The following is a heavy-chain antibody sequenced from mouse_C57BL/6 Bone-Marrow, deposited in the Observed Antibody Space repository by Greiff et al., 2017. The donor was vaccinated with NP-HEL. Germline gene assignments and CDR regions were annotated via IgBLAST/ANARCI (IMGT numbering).Heavy chain of an antibody. CDR1: GYTFTGYW. Sequence: QVQLQQSGAELMKPGASVKLSCTATGYTFTGYWIEWVKQRPGHGLEWIGEILPGSGSTNYNEKFKGKATFTADTSSTTAYMQLSSLTTEDSAIYCCARYSYEWYWYFDVWGTGTTVTVSS. V-gene: IGHV1-9*01. CDR3: ARYSYEWYWYFDV. D-gene: IGHD2-12*01. CDR2: ILPGSGST. J-gene: IGHJ1*03.